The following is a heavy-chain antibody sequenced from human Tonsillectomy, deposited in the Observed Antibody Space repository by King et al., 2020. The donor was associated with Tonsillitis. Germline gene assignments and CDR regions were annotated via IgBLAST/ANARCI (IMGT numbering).Heavy chain of an antibody. CDR3: TTDVPYSFGALES. CDR1: GFTFSNFW. Sequence: VQLVETGGGLVKPGGSLRLSCVVSGFTFSNFWMTWVRQSPGKGLEWVGRIKSRVNGGTTDYAAPVKGRFTISRDDSRNMVYLQINSLKIDDTAVYYCTTDVPYSFGALESWGQGSVVTVS. V-gene: IGHV3-15*01. J-gene: IGHJ5*02. D-gene: IGHD3-3*01. CDR2: IKSRVNGGTT.